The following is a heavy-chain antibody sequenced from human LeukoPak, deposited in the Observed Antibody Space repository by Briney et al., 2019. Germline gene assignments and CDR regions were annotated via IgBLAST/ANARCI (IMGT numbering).Heavy chain of an antibody. D-gene: IGHD3-22*01. CDR2: INPNSGGT. J-gene: IGHJ5*02. CDR3: ARPGVASTYYDEGLSWFDP. CDR1: GYTFTGYY. V-gene: IGHV1-2*02. Sequence: ASVKVSCKASGYTFTGYYMHWVRQAPGQGLEWMGWINPNSGGTNYAQKFQGRVTMTRDTSISTAYMELSRLRSDDTAVYYCARPGVASTYYDEGLSWFDPWGQGTLVTVSS.